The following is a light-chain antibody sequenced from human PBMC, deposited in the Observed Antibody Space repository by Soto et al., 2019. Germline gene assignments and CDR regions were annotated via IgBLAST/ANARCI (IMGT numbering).Light chain of an antibody. CDR3: QQATIFPIT. V-gene: IGKV1-17*01. CDR2: DTS. CDR1: QGIRND. Sequence: IQMPQHPSSLSAAVGDRVTITCRASQGIRNDLGWYQQKPGKAPKRLIYDTSSLQSGVPSRFRGTGSGTDFTLTISSLQPEDSARYYCQQATIFPITSCQATRQEIK. J-gene: IGKJ5*01.